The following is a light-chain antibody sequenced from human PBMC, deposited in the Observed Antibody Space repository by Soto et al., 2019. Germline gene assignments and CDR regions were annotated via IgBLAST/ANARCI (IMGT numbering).Light chain of an antibody. V-gene: IGLV2-8*01. J-gene: IGLJ1*01. Sequence: QSVLTQPPSASGSPGQSVTISCTGTSSDVGGHNYVSWYQQPPGKAPKLMIYEVTERPSGVPDRFSGSKSANTASLTVSGLQAEDEADYYCSSYGGNNNYVFGTGTKVTVL. CDR1: SSDVGGHNY. CDR2: EVT. CDR3: SSYGGNNNYV.